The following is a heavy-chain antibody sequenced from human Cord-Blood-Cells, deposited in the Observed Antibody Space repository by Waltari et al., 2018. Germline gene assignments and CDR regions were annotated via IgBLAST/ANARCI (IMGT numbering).Heavy chain of an antibody. CDR1: GYPFPRYY. CDR2: INPSGGST. CDR3: ARETPWGEWLLFDY. J-gene: IGHJ4*02. Sequence: QVQLVQSGAEVKKPGASVKVSCKASGYPFPRYYMHWVRQAPGQGLEWMGIINPSGGSTSYAQKFQGRVTMTRDTSTSTVYMELSSLRSEDTAVYYCARETPWGEWLLFDYWGQGTLVTVSS. D-gene: IGHD3-3*01. V-gene: IGHV1-46*01.